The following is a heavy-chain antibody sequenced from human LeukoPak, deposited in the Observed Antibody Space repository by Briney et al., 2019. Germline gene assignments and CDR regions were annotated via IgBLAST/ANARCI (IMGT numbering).Heavy chain of an antibody. CDR2: ISGSGGST. J-gene: IGHJ4*02. D-gene: IGHD4-23*01. V-gene: IGHV3-23*01. CDR1: GFTFSSYA. CDR3: AKMGLGPQPTTVANFFDY. Sequence: GVSLRLSCAASGFTFSSYAMSWVRQAPGKGLEWVSAISGSGGSTYYADSVKGRFTISRDNSKNTLYLQMNSLRAEDTAVYYCAKMGLGPQPTTVANFFDYWGQGTLVTVSS.